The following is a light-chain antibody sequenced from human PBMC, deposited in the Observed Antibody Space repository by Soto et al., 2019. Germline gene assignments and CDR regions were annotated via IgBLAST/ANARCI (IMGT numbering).Light chain of an antibody. CDR2: GAS. V-gene: IGKV3-15*01. CDR1: ESVSSN. J-gene: IGKJ1*01. CDR3: QQYNNWPPWT. Sequence: EMVMKQAPDTLAVSPGEGATVSCRASESVSSNLAWYQQKPGQAPRLLIYGASTRATGIPARFSGGGSGTEFALTISSLQSEDFAVYYCQQYNNWPPWTFGQGTKVDI.